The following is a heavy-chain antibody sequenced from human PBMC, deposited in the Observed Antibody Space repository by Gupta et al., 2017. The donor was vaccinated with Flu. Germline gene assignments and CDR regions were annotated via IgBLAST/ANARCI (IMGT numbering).Heavy chain of an antibody. J-gene: IGHJ4*02. CDR1: GSTFRSCA. CDR3: AKHILVVVVITGGYYFDY. CDR2: ISGSGGST. Sequence: EVQLLESGGGLVQPGGSLRLSCAASGSTFRSCAISWVRPAPGKGLEWVSAISGSGGSTYYADSVKGRFTISRDNSKNTLYLQMNSLRAEDTAVYYCAKHILVVVVITGGYYFDYWGQGTLVTVSS. V-gene: IGHV3-23*01. D-gene: IGHD3-22*01.